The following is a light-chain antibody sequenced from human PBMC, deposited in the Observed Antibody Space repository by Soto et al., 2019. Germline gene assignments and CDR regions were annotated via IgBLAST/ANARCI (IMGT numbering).Light chain of an antibody. CDR1: QGISSY. V-gene: IGKV1-9*01. CDR3: QQLNSYPIT. Sequence: DIQMTQSPSFLSASVGDRVTIXXRASQGISSYLDWYQQKPGTAPKIXRYAASTLQRVGPSMFSGSGSGTEFTLTISSLQPEAFATYSCQQLNSYPITFGQGTRLEIK. CDR2: AAS. J-gene: IGKJ5*01.